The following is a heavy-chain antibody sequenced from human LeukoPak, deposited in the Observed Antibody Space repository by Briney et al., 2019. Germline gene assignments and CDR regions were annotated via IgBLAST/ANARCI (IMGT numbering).Heavy chain of an antibody. CDR1: GFTFSSYA. D-gene: IGHD3-10*01. V-gene: IGHV3-23*01. CDR3: AKIESSRGLWFGD. Sequence: GGSLRLSCAASGFTFSSYAMSWVRQAPGKGLEWVSAISGSGGSTYYADSVKGRFTISRDNSKNTPYLQMNSLRAEDTAVYYCAKIESSRGLWFGDWGQGTLVTVSS. CDR2: ISGSGGST. J-gene: IGHJ4*02.